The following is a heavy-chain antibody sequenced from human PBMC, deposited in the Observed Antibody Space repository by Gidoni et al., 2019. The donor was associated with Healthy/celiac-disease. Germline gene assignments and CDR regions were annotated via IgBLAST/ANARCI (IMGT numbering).Heavy chain of an antibody. CDR3: TTDDFWDCSSTSCYV. Sequence: EVQLVESGGGLVKPGGSLRLSCAASGFTFSNAWMSWVRQAPGKGLEWVGRSKSKTDGGTTDYAATVKGRFTISRDDSKNTLYLQMNSLKTEDTAVYYCTTDDFWDCSSTSCYVWGQGTLVTVSS. D-gene: IGHD2-2*01. CDR2: SKSKTDGGTT. V-gene: IGHV3-15*01. CDR1: GFTFSNAW. J-gene: IGHJ4*02.